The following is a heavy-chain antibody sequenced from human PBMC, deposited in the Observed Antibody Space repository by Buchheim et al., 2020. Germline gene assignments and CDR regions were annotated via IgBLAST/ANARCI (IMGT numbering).Heavy chain of an antibody. CDR1: GGSFSGYY. CDR3: ARLQKIVLWFGESWFDP. CDR2: INHSGST. J-gene: IGHJ5*02. D-gene: IGHD3-10*01. Sequence: QVQLQQWGAGLLKPSETLSLTCAVYGGSFSGYYWSWIRQPPGKGLEWIGEINHSGSTNYNPSLKSRVTISVDTSKNQFSLKLSSVTAADTAVYYCARLQKIVLWFGESWFDPWGQGTL. V-gene: IGHV4-34*01.